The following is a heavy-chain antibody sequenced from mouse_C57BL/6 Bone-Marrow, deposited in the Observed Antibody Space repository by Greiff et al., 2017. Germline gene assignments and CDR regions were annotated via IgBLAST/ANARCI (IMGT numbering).Heavy chain of an antibody. D-gene: IGHD2-3*01. CDR1: GFSLTSYA. V-gene: IGHV2-9-1*01. CDR3: ARNLGYDGYYVLFAY. J-gene: IGHJ3*01. Sequence: VKLVESGPGLVAPSQSLSITCTASGFSLTSYAISWVRQPPGKGLEWLGVIWPGGGTNYNSALKSRLSISKDNSKSQVFLKMNSLQTDDTARYYCARNLGYDGYYVLFAYWGQGTLVTVSA. CDR2: IWPGGGT.